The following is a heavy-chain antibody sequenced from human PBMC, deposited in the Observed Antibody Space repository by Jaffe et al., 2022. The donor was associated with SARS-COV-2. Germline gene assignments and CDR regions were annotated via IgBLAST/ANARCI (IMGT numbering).Heavy chain of an antibody. CDR2: ISNNGGST. CDR1: GFTFSSFV. V-gene: IGHV3-23*01. J-gene: IGHJ4*02. Sequence: EVQLLESGGGLVQPGGSLRLSCAASGFTFSSFVMNWVRQAPGKGLEWVSTISNNGGSTYYADSVRGRFTISRDNSKKMLYLQMNSLRAEDTAVYYCARDPPGAGPDFDYWGQGTLVTVSS. D-gene: IGHD1-26*01. CDR3: ARDPPGAGPDFDY.